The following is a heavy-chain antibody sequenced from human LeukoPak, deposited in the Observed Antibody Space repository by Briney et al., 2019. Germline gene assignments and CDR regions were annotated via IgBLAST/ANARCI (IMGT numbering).Heavy chain of an antibody. D-gene: IGHD4-17*01. CDR1: GFTFSSYG. J-gene: IGHJ4*02. CDR3: AKDLSGFQRYGDY. Sequence: GGSLGLSCAASGFTFSSYGMYWVRQAPGKGLEWVAFIRYDGSDKYYADSAKGRFTISRDNSKNTLFLEMNSLGAEDTALYYCAKDLSGFQRYGDYWGQGTLVTVSS. CDR2: IRYDGSDK. V-gene: IGHV3-30*02.